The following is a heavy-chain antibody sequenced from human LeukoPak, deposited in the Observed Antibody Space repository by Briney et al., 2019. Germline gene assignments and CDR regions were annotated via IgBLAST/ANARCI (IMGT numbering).Heavy chain of an antibody. D-gene: IGHD3-22*01. CDR3: AKLNYYDSSGTHLDF. CDR1: GYSFTSYW. J-gene: IGHJ4*02. Sequence: GESLKISCKGSGYSFTSYWIGWVRQMPGKGLEWIGIIYPGDSHTRYSPSFQGQVTISADKSISTAYLQWSSLKASDTAMYYCAKLNYYDSSGTHLDFWGQGTLVTVSS. CDR2: IYPGDSHT. V-gene: IGHV5-51*01.